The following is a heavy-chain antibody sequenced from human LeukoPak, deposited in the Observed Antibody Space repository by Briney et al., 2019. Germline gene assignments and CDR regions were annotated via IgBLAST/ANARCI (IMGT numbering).Heavy chain of an antibody. CDR1: GGSFSGYY. D-gene: IGHD5-18*01. J-gene: IGHJ4*02. CDR3: ARVRVQLWSDLDY. Sequence: PSETLSLTCAVYGGSFSGYYWSWIRQPPGKGLEWIGEINHSGSTDYNPSLKSRVTISVDTSKNQFSLKLSSVTAADTAVYYCARVRVQLWSDLDYWGQGTLVTVSS. V-gene: IGHV4-34*01. CDR2: INHSGST.